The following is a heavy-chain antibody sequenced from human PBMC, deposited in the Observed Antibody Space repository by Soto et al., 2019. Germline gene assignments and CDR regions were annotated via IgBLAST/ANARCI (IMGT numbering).Heavy chain of an antibody. CDR3: ARVSHPYAFDI. V-gene: IGHV3-53*01. CDR1: GFTVSSNY. Sequence: GGSLRLSCAASGFTVSSNYMSWVRQAPGKGLEWVSVIYSGGSTYYADSVKGRFTISRDNSKNTLYLQMNSLRAEDTAVYYCARVSHPYAFDIWGQGTMVTVSS. CDR2: IYSGGST. J-gene: IGHJ3*02.